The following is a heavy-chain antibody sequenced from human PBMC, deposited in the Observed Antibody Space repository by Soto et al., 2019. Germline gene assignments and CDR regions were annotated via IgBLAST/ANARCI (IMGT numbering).Heavy chain of an antibody. J-gene: IGHJ6*02. CDR1: GGTFSSYA. CDR3: ARDIDSGSTYYYYGMDV. CDR2: IIPIFGTA. D-gene: IGHD1-26*01. V-gene: IGHV1-69*19. Sequence: QVQLVQSGAEVKKPGSSVKVSCKASGGTFSSYAISWVRQAPGQGLEWMGGIIPIFGTANYAQKFQGRVTITADESTSTAYMKLSSLRSEDTAVYYCARDIDSGSTYYYYGMDVWGQGTTVTVSS.